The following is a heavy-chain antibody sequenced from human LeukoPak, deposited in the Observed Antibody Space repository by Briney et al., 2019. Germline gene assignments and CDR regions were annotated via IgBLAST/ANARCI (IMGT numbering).Heavy chain of an antibody. CDR3: AKDGHYDSSGFTLQY. J-gene: IGHJ1*01. CDR2: ISSSGANT. Sequence: PGGSLRLSCAASGFTFSNYAITWVRQAPGKGLEWVSTISSSGANTCYADSVRGRFTISRDNSKNTLYLQMNSLRAEDTAVYYCAKDGHYDSSGFTLQYWGQGTLVTVSS. V-gene: IGHV3-23*01. CDR1: GFTFSNYA. D-gene: IGHD3-22*01.